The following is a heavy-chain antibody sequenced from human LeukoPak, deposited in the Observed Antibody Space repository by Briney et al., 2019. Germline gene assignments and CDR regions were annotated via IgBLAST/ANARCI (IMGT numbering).Heavy chain of an antibody. J-gene: IGHJ4*02. Sequence: GGSLRLSCAASGFTFSNAWMSWVRQAPGKGLEWVGRIKSKTDGGTTDYAAPVKGRFTISRDDSKNTLYLQMNSLKTEDTAVYYRARDRRDYYDSSGYYDYWGQGTLVTVSS. CDR1: GFTFSNAW. CDR3: ARDRRDYYDSSGYYDY. D-gene: IGHD3-22*01. V-gene: IGHV3-15*01. CDR2: IKSKTDGGTT.